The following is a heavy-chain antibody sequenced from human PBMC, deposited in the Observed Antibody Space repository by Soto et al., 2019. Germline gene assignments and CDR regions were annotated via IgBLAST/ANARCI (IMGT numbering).Heavy chain of an antibody. CDR3: TTDPQGTIFGVVITDNWFDP. D-gene: IGHD3-3*01. CDR2: FDPEDGET. J-gene: IGHJ5*02. V-gene: IGHV1-24*01. CDR1: GYTLTELS. Sequence: ASVKVSCKVSGYTLTELSMHWVRQAPGKGLEWMGGFDPEDGETIYAQKFQGRVTMTEDTSTDTAYMELSSLRSEDTAVYYCTTDPQGTIFGVVITDNWFDPWGQGTLVTVSS.